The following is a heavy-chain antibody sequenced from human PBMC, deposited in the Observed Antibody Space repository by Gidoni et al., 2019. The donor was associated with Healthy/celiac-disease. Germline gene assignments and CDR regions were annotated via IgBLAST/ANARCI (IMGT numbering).Heavy chain of an antibody. CDR3: ARDGAGELTLDY. D-gene: IGHD3-10*01. CDR1: GFTFSSYG. V-gene: IGHV3-33*01. CDR2: IGYDGSNK. J-gene: IGHJ4*02. Sequence: QVQLVESGGGVVQPGRSLRLSCAASGFTFSSYGMHWVRQAPGKGLEWVAVIGYDGSNKYYADSVKGRFTISRDNSKNTLYLQMNSLRAEDTAVYYCARDGAGELTLDYWGQGTLVTVSS.